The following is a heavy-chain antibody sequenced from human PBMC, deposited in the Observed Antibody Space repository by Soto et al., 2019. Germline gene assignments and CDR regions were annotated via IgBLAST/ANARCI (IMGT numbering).Heavy chain of an antibody. V-gene: IGHV4-34*01. D-gene: IGHD3-3*01. J-gene: IGHJ4*02. CDR2: INHSGST. CDR1: GGSFSGYY. CDR3: ARTIFGVVTGFDY. Sequence: PSETLSLTCAVYGGSFSGYYWSWIRQPPGKGLEWIGEINHSGSTNYNPSLKSRVTISVDTSKNQSSLKLSSVTAADTAVYYCARTIFGVVTGFDYWGQGTLVTVSS.